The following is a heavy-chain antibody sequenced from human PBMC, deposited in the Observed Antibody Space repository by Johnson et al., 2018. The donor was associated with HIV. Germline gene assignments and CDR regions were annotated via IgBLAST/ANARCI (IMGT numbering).Heavy chain of an antibody. V-gene: IGHV3-15*01. CDR1: GFTFNNAW. CDR2: IKSKTDGGTT. D-gene: IGHD1-26*01. J-gene: IGHJ3*02. Sequence: VQLVESGGGVVQPGRSLRLSCAASGFTFNNAWMSWVRQAPGKGLEWVGRIKSKTDGGTTDYAAPVKGRFTISRDDSKNTLYLQMNSLRAEDTAVYYCARRYSGSYGAFDIWGQGTMVTVSS. CDR3: ARRYSGSYGAFDI.